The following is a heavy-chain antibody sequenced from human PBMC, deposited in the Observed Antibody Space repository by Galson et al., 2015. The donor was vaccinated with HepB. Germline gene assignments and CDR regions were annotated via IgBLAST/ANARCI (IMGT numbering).Heavy chain of an antibody. D-gene: IGHD3-3*01. J-gene: IGHJ3*01. CDR1: GFIFSNYG. CDR2: ISHDKRNK. CDR3: AKEFPPYYGFWSGHQK. Sequence: SLRLSCAASGFIFSNYGMHWVRQAPGKGLEWVALISHDKRNKYYSDSVEGRFTVPRDNFKNTLLLQMNSLRVEDTAVYYCAKEFPPYYGFWSGHQKWGQGTMVTVS. V-gene: IGHV3-30*18.